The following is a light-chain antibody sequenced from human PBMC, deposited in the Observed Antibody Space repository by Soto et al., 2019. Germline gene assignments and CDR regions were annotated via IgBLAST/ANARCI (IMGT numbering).Light chain of an antibody. CDR2: RTS. Sequence: IQVTQSPSSLAASVGDRVTITCRASQNISTYLHWFQQRPGRAPKLLISRTSNLEGEVPPRFSGSGSGTDFTLTISDLQPEDSASYYCQHTYTTISFGGGTKVEI. V-gene: IGKV1-39*01. CDR1: QNISTY. CDR3: QHTYTTIS. J-gene: IGKJ4*01.